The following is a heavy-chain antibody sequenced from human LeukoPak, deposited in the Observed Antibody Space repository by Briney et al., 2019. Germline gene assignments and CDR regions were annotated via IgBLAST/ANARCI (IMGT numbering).Heavy chain of an antibody. Sequence: GGSLRLPCAASGFAVSNNYMSWVRQAPGKGLEWVSAISGSGGSTYYAASVKGRFTISRDNSKNTLYLQMNSLRAEDTAVYYCAKAGNRGYSYGLFDYWGQGTLVTVSS. J-gene: IGHJ4*02. D-gene: IGHD5-18*01. CDR2: ISGSGGST. CDR1: GFAVSNNY. CDR3: AKAGNRGYSYGLFDY. V-gene: IGHV3-23*01.